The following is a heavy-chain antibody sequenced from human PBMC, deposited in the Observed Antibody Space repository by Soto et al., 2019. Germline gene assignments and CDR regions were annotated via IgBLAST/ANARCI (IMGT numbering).Heavy chain of an antibody. J-gene: IGHJ4*02. CDR3: ARENYDFWSGYLYGGFDY. CDR2: ISAYNGNT. CDR1: GYTFTSYG. Sequence: ASVKVSCKASGYTFTSYGTSWVRQAPGQGLEWMGWISAYNGNTNYAQKLQGRVTMTTDTSTSTAYMELRSLRSDDTAVYYCARENYDFWSGYLYGGFDYWGQGTLVTVSS. D-gene: IGHD3-3*01. V-gene: IGHV1-18*01.